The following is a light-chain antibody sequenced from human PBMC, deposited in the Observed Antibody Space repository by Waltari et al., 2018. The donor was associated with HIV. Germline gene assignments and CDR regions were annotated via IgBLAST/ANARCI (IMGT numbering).Light chain of an antibody. Sequence: QLVLTQSPSASASLGASAQLTCTLSSGPTNYATARHHQHPEKGPRYLMTLKRDGSHSKGDGIPDRFSGSSSGAERYLIISSLQSEDEADYYCQTWGTGIQVFGGGTKVTVL. CDR2: LKRDGSH. V-gene: IGLV4-69*02. J-gene: IGLJ3*02. CDR1: SGPTNYA. CDR3: QTWGTGIQV.